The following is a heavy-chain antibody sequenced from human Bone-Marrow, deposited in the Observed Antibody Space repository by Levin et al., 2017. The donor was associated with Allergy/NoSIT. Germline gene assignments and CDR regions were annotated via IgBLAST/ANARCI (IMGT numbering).Heavy chain of an antibody. D-gene: IGHD2-15*01. CDR3: ARDQGVVVAATVYYYMDG. J-gene: IGHJ6*03. V-gene: IGHV3-21*01. CDR1: GFTFSSYS. Sequence: GGSLRLSCAASGFTFSSYSMNWVRQAPGKGLEWVSSISSSSSYIYYADSVKGRFTISRDNAKNSLYLQMNSLRAEDTAVYYCARDQGVVVAATVYYYMDGWGKGTTVTVSS. CDR2: ISSSSSYI.